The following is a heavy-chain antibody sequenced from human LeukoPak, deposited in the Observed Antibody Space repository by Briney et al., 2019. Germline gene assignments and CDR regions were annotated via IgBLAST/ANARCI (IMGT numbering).Heavy chain of an antibody. Sequence: ASVKVSCKASGYTFTSYGISWVRQAPGQGLEWMGWISAYNGNTNYAQKLQGRVTMTTDTSTSTAYMELRSLRSDDTAVYFCAREPEGLTTESHWGQGTLVTVSS. V-gene: IGHV1-18*04. D-gene: IGHD1-14*01. CDR3: AREPEGLTTESH. CDR1: GYTFTSYG. CDR2: ISAYNGNT. J-gene: IGHJ4*02.